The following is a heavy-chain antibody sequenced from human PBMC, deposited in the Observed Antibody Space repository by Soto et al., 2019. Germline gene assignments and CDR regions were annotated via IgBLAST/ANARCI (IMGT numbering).Heavy chain of an antibody. V-gene: IGHV3-30*18. Sequence: GGSLRLSCAASGFTFSSYGMHWVRQAPGKGLEWVAVISYDGSNKYYADSVKGRFTISRDNSKNTLYLEMNSLRAEDTAVYYCAKEGDFWSGYWLDYWGQGTLVTVSS. CDR1: GFTFSSYG. CDR3: AKEGDFWSGYWLDY. D-gene: IGHD3-3*01. J-gene: IGHJ4*02. CDR2: ISYDGSNK.